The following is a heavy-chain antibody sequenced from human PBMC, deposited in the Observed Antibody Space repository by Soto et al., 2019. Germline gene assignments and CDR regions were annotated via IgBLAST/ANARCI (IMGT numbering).Heavy chain of an antibody. CDR1: GYSFTSYW. J-gene: IGHJ4*02. CDR3: ARPGYGSGSYPRPYPPPFDY. Sequence: GESLKISCKGSGYSFTSYWIGWVRQMPGKGLEWMGIIYPGDSDTRYSPSFQGQVTISADKSISTAYLQWSSLKASDTAMYYCARPGYGSGSYPRPYPPPFDYWGQGTLVTVSS. D-gene: IGHD3-10*01. V-gene: IGHV5-51*01. CDR2: IYPGDSDT.